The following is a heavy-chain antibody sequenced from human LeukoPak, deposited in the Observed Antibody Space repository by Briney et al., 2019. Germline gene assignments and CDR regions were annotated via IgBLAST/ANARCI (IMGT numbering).Heavy chain of an antibody. D-gene: IGHD3-22*01. J-gene: IGHJ4*02. CDR3: ARERDSSGYYLLDY. CDR1: GFTFSSYG. CDR2: IWYGGSNK. Sequence: LRLSCAASGFTFSSYGMHWVRQAPGKGLEWVAVIWYGGSNKYYADSVKGRFTISRDNSKNTLYLQMNSLRAEDTAVYYCARERDSSGYYLLDYWGQGTLVTVSS. V-gene: IGHV3-33*01.